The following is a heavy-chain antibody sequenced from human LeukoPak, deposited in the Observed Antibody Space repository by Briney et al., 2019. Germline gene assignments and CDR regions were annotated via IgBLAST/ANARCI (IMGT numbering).Heavy chain of an antibody. D-gene: IGHD3-3*01. CDR1: GYTFTSYG. Sequence: ASVKVSCEASGYTFTSYGISWVRQAPGQGLEWMGWISAYNGNTNYAQKLQGRVTMTTDTSTSTAYMELRSLRSDDTAVYYCARVTIFGVVIGPTPYYYYYMDVWGKGTTVTVSS. J-gene: IGHJ6*03. CDR3: ARVTIFGVVIGPTPYYYYYMDV. V-gene: IGHV1-18*01. CDR2: ISAYNGNT.